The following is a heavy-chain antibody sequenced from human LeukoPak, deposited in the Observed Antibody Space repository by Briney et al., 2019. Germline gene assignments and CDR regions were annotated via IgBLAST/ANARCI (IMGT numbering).Heavy chain of an antibody. CDR1: GFTFNSYS. D-gene: IGHD3-22*01. CDR3: TRIAYYHDSSGYALDY. J-gene: IGHJ4*02. CDR2: ISSSTTYI. V-gene: IGHV3-21*01. Sequence: GGSLRLSCAASGFTFNSYSFNWVRQAPGKGLEWVSSISSSTTYIFYADSVKGRFTIPRDDAKNSLYLQMNRLRAEDTAVYYCTRIAYYHDSSGYALDYWGQGALVTVSS.